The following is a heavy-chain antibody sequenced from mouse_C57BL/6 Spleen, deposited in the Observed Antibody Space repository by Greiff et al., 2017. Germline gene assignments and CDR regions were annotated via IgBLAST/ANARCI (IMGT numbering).Heavy chain of an antibody. CDR3: ARPDYYGSSDYYAMDY. Sequence: EVKLVESGGGLVKPGGSLKLSCAASGFTFSDYGMHWVRQAPEKGLEWVAYISSGSSTIYYADTVKGRFTISRDNAKNTLFLQMTSLRSEDTAMSYCARPDYYGSSDYYAMDYWGQGTSVTVSS. D-gene: IGHD1-1*01. V-gene: IGHV5-17*01. J-gene: IGHJ4*01. CDR1: GFTFSDYG. CDR2: ISSGSSTI.